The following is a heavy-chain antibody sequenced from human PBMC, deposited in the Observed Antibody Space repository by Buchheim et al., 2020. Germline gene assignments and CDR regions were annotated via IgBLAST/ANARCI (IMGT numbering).Heavy chain of an antibody. Sequence: QVQLVESGGGVVQPGRSLRLSCAASGFTFSSYAMHWVRQAPGKGLEWVAVIWYDGSNKYYADSVKGRFTVSRDNSKNTLYLQMNSLRVEDTALYYCARDILGLDNYADCWGQGTL. CDR1: GFTFSSYA. CDR2: IWYDGSNK. J-gene: IGHJ4*02. D-gene: IGHD3-16*01. V-gene: IGHV3-30-3*01. CDR3: ARDILGLDNYADC.